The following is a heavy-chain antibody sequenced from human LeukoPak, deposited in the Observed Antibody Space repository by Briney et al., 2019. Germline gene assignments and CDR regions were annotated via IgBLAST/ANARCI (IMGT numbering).Heavy chain of an antibody. CDR2: IYYSGST. CDR3: ARSGHWGAYDAY. CDR1: GGSISSYY. Sequence: PSETLSLTCTVSGGSISSYYWSWIRQPPGKGLEWIGYIYYSGSTNYNPSLKSRVTMSVDTSNNHFSLRLSSMTAADTAVYYCARSGHWGAYDAYWGQGTLVTVSS. D-gene: IGHD5-12*01. V-gene: IGHV4-59*12. J-gene: IGHJ4*02.